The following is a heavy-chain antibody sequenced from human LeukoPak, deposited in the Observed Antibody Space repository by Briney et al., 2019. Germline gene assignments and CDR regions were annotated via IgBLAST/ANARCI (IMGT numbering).Heavy chain of an antibody. CDR2: INSDGSST. CDR1: GFTFSSYW. D-gene: IGHD3-22*01. V-gene: IGHV3-74*01. Sequence: QTGGSLRLSCAASGFTFSSYWMHWVRQAPGKGLVWVSRINSDGSSTSYADSVKGRFTISRDNAKNTLYLQMNSLRAKDTAVYYCARDPPNHYYDSSGLPDYWGQGTLVTVSS. CDR3: ARDPPNHYYDSSGLPDY. J-gene: IGHJ4*02.